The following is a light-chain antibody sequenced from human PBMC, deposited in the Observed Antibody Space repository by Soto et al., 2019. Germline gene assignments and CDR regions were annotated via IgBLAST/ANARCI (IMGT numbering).Light chain of an antibody. Sequence: EIVLTKSPGTLSLSPGDRATLSCRASQSVSSTYVAWYQQRPGQAPRLLIYGASSRATGIPDRFSGSGSGTDFTLSISRLEPEDFAVYYCQQYDSSLYTFGQGTKLEIK. CDR3: QQYDSSLYT. J-gene: IGKJ2*01. V-gene: IGKV3-20*01. CDR1: QSVSSTY. CDR2: GAS.